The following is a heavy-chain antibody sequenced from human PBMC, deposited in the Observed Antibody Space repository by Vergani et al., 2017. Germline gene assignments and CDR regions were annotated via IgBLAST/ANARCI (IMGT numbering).Heavy chain of an antibody. Sequence: EVQLLQSGGGVIQPGGSVRLSCAASGFTFSACPMTWVRQAPGKGLEWVSGISGSGVSAYYTDSVKGRFTISRDNSKNMLFLQMNNRRTEDTAIYYCAKQYFVSGNYLVDYWGQGTLVTVSS. CDR3: AKQYFVSGNYLVDY. J-gene: IGHJ4*02. V-gene: IGHV3-23*01. CDR1: GFTFSACP. D-gene: IGHD3-9*01. CDR2: ISGSGVSA.